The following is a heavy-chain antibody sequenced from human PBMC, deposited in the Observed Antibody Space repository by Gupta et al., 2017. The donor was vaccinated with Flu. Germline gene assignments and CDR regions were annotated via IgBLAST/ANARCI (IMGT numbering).Heavy chain of an antibody. Sequence: VGQAPGKGLEWVAVIWYDGSNKYYADSVKGRFTISGDNSKNTLYLQMNSLRAEDTAVYYCAREDCSSTSGYWGEINWFDPWGQGTLVTVSS. J-gene: IGHJ5*02. CDR2: IWYDGSNK. D-gene: IGHD2-2*01. CDR3: AREDCSSTSGYWGEINWFDP. V-gene: IGHV3-33*01.